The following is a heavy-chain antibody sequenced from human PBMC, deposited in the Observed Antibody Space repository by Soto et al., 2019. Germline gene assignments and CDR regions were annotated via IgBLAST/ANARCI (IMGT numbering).Heavy chain of an antibody. J-gene: IGHJ4*02. CDR2: IIPIFGTA. Sequence: QVQLVQSGAEVKKPGSSVKVSCKASGGTFSSYAISWVRQAPGQGLEWMGGIIPIFGTANYAQKFQGRVTIAADESTSTAYMELSSLRSEDTAVYYCARDCTNGVCSTPFDYWGQGTLVTVSS. CDR3: ARDCTNGVCSTPFDY. V-gene: IGHV1-69*01. D-gene: IGHD2-8*01. CDR1: GGTFSSYA.